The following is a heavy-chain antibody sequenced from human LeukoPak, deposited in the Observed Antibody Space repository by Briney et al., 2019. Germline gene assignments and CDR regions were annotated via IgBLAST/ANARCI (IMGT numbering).Heavy chain of an antibody. D-gene: IGHD6-13*01. CDR3: AGFIAAAGLAAFDI. V-gene: IGHV4-4*07. J-gene: IGHJ3*02. CDR1: GGSISSYY. CDR2: IYTSGST. Sequence: SETLSLTCTVSGGSISSYYWSWIRQPVGKELEWIGRIYTSGSTNYNPSLKSRVTMSVDTSKNQFSLKLSSVTAADTAVYYCAGFIAAAGLAAFDIWGQGTMVTVSS.